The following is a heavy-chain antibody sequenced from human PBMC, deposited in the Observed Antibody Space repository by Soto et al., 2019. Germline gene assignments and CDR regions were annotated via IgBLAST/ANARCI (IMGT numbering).Heavy chain of an antibody. CDR2: IFYSGIT. D-gene: IGHD2-2*01. CDR1: GGSITSYY. J-gene: IGHJ3*02. V-gene: IGHV4-59*12. Sequence: QVQLQESGPGLVKPSETLSLTCTVSGGSITSYYWSWIRQPPGQGLEWVGYIFYSGITNYNPSLKSRVTISVDTSKNQFSLKLSSVTAADTAVYYCARDCSSTSCSEDAFDIWGQGTMVTVSS. CDR3: ARDCSSTSCSEDAFDI.